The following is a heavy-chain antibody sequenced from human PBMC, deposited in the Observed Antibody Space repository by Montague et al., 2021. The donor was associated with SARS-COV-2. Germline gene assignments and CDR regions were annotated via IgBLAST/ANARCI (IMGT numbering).Heavy chain of an antibody. V-gene: IGHV3-48*03. J-gene: IGHJ3*02. Sequence: SLRLSCAASGFTFSNYDMNWVRQAPGKGPEWVSYISTSAYYTSYAGSVKGRFTISRDNGKNSLYLQMNSLRVEDTAVYYCTRDYRSIVGDGLDIWGQGTKVTVSS. CDR1: GFTFSNYD. CDR2: ISTSAYYT. CDR3: TRDYRSIVGDGLDI. D-gene: IGHD3-16*02.